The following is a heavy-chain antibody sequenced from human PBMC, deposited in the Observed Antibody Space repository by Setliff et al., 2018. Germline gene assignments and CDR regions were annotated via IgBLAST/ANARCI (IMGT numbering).Heavy chain of an antibody. Sequence: SETLSLTCTVSGDSIGSGTYYWSWIRQPPGKGLEFIGYVYYSGLTNYNPSLKSRVTMSVDKSRNQFSLRLTSVTAADTAIYYCTRAYSGSHDYWGQGTLVTVSS. CDR2: VYYSGLT. CDR3: TRAYSGSHDY. V-gene: IGHV4-61*05. J-gene: IGHJ4*02. CDR1: GDSIGSGTYY. D-gene: IGHD1-26*01.